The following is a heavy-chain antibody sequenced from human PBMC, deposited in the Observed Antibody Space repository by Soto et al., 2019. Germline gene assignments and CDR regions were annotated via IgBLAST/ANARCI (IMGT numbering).Heavy chain of an antibody. D-gene: IGHD3-22*01. V-gene: IGHV1-69*02. CDR2: IIPILGIA. J-gene: IGHJ6*02. CDR3: ANKDYDSSEYYYYGMDV. CDR1: GGTFSSYI. Sequence: VQLLQSGAEVKKPGSSVKVSCKASGGTFSSYIISWVRQAPGQGLEWMGRIIPILGIANYAQKFQGRVTITADKSTSTAYMELSSLRSEDTAVYYCANKDYDSSEYYYYGMDVWGQGTTVTVSS.